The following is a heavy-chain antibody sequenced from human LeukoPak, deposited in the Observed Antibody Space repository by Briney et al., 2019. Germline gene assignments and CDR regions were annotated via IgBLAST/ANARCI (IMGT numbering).Heavy chain of an antibody. CDR3: AAGYSSSWYSIDY. V-gene: IGHV4-59*08. CDR2: IYYSGST. J-gene: IGHJ4*02. CDR1: GGSISSYY. D-gene: IGHD6-13*01. Sequence: SETLSLTCTVSGGSISSYYWSWIRQPPGKGLEWIGYIYYSGSTNYNPSLKSRVTISVDTSKNQYSLKLSSVPAADTAVYYCAAGYSSSWYSIDYWGQGTLVTVSS.